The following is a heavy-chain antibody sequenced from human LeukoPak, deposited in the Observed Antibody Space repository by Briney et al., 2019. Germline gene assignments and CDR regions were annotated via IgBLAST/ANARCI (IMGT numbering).Heavy chain of an antibody. CDR1: GASINSDYY. D-gene: IGHD6-25*01. CDR2: IYYSGST. V-gene: IGHV4-61*01. J-gene: IGHJ3*02. CDR3: ARTPGSFDI. Sequence: SQTLSLTCNISGASINSDYYWSWIRQPPGKGLEWIGYIYYSGSTYYNPSLKSRVTISVDTSKNQFSLKLSSVTAADTAVYYCARTPGSFDIWGQGTMVTVSS.